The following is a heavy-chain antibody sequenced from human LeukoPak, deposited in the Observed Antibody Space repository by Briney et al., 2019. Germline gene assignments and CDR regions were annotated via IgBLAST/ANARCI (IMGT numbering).Heavy chain of an antibody. J-gene: IGHJ4*02. Sequence: GGSLRLSCAASGFTFSSYSMNWVRQAPGKGLEWVSSISSSSSYIYYADSVKGRFTISRDNSKNTLYLQMNSLRAEDTAVYYCAKDEGTYSYGYLFDYWGQGTLVTVSS. CDR2: ISSSSSYI. CDR3: AKDEGTYSYGYLFDY. V-gene: IGHV3-21*04. CDR1: GFTFSSYS. D-gene: IGHD5-18*01.